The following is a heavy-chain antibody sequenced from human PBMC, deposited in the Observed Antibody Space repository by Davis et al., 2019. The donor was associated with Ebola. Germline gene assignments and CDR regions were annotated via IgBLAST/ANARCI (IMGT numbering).Heavy chain of an antibody. V-gene: IGHV1-8*01. Sequence: ASVKVSCKASGYTFTSYDINWVRQATGQGLEWMGWMNPNSGNTGYAQKFQGRVTMTRDTSTSTVYMELSSLRSEDTAVYYCARDYGVVVVAATHYGMDVWGQGTTVTVSS. CDR3: ARDYGVVVVAATHYGMDV. CDR1: GYTFTSYD. J-gene: IGHJ6*02. CDR2: MNPNSGNT. D-gene: IGHD2-15*01.